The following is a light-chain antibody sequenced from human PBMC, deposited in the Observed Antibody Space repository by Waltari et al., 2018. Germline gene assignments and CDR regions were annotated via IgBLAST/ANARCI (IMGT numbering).Light chain of an antibody. Sequence: EIVMTQSPLSLSVTPGEPASLSCRSSQSLLHSNGYTYLEWYLQKPGQSPQLFIYLASNRASGVPDRFSGSGSGTDFNLKISRVEAEDVGVYYCMQALQPQFTFGPGTKVEIK. CDR2: LAS. CDR3: MQALQPQFT. V-gene: IGKV2-28*01. J-gene: IGKJ3*01. CDR1: QSLLHSNGYTY.